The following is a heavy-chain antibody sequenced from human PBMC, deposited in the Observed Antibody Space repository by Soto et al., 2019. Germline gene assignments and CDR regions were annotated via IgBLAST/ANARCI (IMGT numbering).Heavy chain of an antibody. CDR3: ASSPQTTGAGLLDAFDI. D-gene: IGHD6-19*01. Sequence: PGGSLRLSCAASGFTFSDYYMSWIRQAPGKGLERVSYISSSSSYTNYADSVKGRFTISRDNAKNSLYLQMNSLSAEDTAVYYCASSPQTTGAGLLDAFDIWGQGTMVTVSS. J-gene: IGHJ3*02. CDR2: ISSSSSYT. CDR1: GFTFSDYY. V-gene: IGHV3-11*06.